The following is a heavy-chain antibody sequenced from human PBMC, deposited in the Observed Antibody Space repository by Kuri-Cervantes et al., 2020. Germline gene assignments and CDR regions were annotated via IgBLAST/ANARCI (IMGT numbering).Heavy chain of an antibody. D-gene: IGHD2-15*01. CDR1: AFTFSSYG. CDR2: ISYDGSNK. CDR3: ARGYCSGGSCYSAD. Sequence: GGSLRLSCAASAFTFSSYGMHWVRQAPGKGLEWVAVISYDGSNKYYADSVKGRFTISRDNSKNTLYLQMNSLRAEDTAVYYCARGYCSGGSCYSADWGQGTLVTVSS. V-gene: IGHV3-30*03. J-gene: IGHJ4*02.